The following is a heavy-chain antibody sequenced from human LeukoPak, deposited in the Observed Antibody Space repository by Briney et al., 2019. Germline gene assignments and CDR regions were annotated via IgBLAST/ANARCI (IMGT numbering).Heavy chain of an antibody. Sequence: GGSLRLSCAASGFTFSSYEMNWVRQAPGKGLEWVSYVSSSGSTIYYADSVKGRFTISRDNAKNSLYLQMNSLRAEDTAVYYCEAVAGVFDYWGQGNLVTVSS. J-gene: IGHJ4*02. CDR3: EAVAGVFDY. CDR1: GFTFSSYE. V-gene: IGHV3-48*03. D-gene: IGHD6-19*01. CDR2: VSSSGSTI.